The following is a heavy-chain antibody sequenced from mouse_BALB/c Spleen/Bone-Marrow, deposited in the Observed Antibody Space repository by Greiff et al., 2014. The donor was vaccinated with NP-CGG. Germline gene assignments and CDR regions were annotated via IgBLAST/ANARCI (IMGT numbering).Heavy chain of an antibody. V-gene: IGHV1-4*01. D-gene: IGHD1-2*01. Sequence: QVQLQQPGAELARPGALVKMSCKASGYTFTSYTMHWVKQRPGQGLEWIGYINPSSGYTNYNQKFKDKATLTADKSSSTAYMQLSSLTSEDSAVYDCARFITTATEYFDYWGQGTTLTVSS. CDR3: ARFITTATEYFDY. CDR2: INPSSGYT. CDR1: GYTFTSYT. J-gene: IGHJ2*01.